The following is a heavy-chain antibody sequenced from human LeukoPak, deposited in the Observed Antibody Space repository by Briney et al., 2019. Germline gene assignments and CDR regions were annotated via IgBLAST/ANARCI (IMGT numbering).Heavy chain of an antibody. J-gene: IGHJ4*02. CDR1: GGSIRSVSYY. CDR3: ARHVRGSDCFEY. Sequence: SETLSLTCTLSGGSIRSVSYYGGWTRQPPGKGLEWIGSIYYGGSTYYNPSLESRVTISVDASKNQFFLKVSSVTAADTAVYYCARHVRGSDCFEYWGQGTLVTVSS. V-gene: IGHV4-39*01. D-gene: IGHD3-10*02. CDR2: IYYGGST.